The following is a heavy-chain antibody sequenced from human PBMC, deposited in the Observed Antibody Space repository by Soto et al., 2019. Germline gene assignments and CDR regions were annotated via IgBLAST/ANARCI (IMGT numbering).Heavy chain of an antibody. CDR2: MYYSGRT. D-gene: IGHD2-15*01. CDR1: VESISIYY. V-gene: IGHV4-59*01. Sequence: SETLSLTCTVSVESISIYYWSWIRQPPGKGLEWIGYMYYSGRTNYNPSLKSRVTISVDTSKNQFSLKLSSVTAADTAVYYCARDAGGPADYWGQGTLVTVSS. CDR3: ARDAGGPADY. J-gene: IGHJ4*02.